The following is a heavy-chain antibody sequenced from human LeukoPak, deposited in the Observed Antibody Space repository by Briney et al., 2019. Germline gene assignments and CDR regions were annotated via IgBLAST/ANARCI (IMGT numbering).Heavy chain of an antibody. D-gene: IGHD5-12*01. CDR2: SIPIFGTA. Sequence: GSSVKVSCKASVGTFSSYAISWVRQAPGQGLEWMGGSIPIFGTANYAQKFQGRVTITADKSTNTAYMELSSLRSEDTAVYYCGRSPDTVAKIYFDYWGQGTLVTVSS. CDR3: GRSPDTVAKIYFDY. V-gene: IGHV1-69*06. CDR1: VGTFSSYA. J-gene: IGHJ4*02.